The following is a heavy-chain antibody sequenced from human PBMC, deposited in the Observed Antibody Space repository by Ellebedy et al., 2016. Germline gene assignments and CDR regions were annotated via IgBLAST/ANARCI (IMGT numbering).Heavy chain of an antibody. CDR1: GFTFSSYA. J-gene: IGHJ4*02. D-gene: IGHD3-10*02. CDR3: ARVGHGTMSPTYFDH. Sequence: GESLKISCVASGFTFSSYAMSWVRQAPGKGLDWVSSISTGSHYIYYADSVKARFTVSRDNAINSLYLQMNSLRAEDTAVYYCARVGHGTMSPTYFDHWGQGTVVTVSS. CDR2: ISTGSHYI. V-gene: IGHV3-21*01.